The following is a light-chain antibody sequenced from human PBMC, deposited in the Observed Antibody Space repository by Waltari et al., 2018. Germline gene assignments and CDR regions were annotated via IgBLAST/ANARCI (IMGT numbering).Light chain of an antibody. V-gene: IGLV3-19*01. CDR3: NSRDSSDNHPL. Sequence: SSELTQDPAVSVALGQTVRITCQGDSLRGYYASWYQQKPGQAPELVIYGKNSRPSGIPDRFSASTSGNTASLTITGAQADDEADYYCNSRDSSDNHPLFGGGTKLTVL. CDR2: GKN. J-gene: IGLJ2*01. CDR1: SLRGYY.